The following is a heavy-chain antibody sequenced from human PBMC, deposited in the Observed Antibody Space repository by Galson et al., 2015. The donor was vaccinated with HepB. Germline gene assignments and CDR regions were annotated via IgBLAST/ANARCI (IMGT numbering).Heavy chain of an antibody. V-gene: IGHV4-61*01. CDR3: ARGWNGRYFDY. Sequence: QVQLQESGPGLVKPSETLSLTCTVSGGSVSSGSYYWSWIRQPPGKGLEWIGYIYYSGSTNYNPSLKSRVTISVDTSKNQFSLKLSSVTAADTAVYYCARGWNGRYFDYWGQGTLVTVSS. CDR1: GGSVSSGSYY. CDR2: IYYSGST. D-gene: IGHD1-1*01. J-gene: IGHJ4*02.